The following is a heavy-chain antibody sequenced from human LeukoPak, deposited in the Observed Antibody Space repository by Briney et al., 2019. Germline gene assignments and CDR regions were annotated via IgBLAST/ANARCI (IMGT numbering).Heavy chain of an antibody. CDR3: ASAPPDSSGLNPHFDY. Sequence: SETLSLTCTVSGGSISSYYWSWIRQPAGKGLEWIGRSYTSGSTNYNPSLKSRVTMSVDTSKNQFSLKLSSVTAADTAVYYCASAPPDSSGLNPHFDYWGQGTLVTVSS. CDR1: GGSISSYY. CDR2: SYTSGST. J-gene: IGHJ4*02. D-gene: IGHD3-22*01. V-gene: IGHV4-4*07.